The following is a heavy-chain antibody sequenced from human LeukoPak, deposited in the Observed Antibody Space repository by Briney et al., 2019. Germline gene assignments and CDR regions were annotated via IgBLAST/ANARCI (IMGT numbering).Heavy chain of an antibody. CDR3: ARTITMVRGVEKYYFDY. Sequence: SETLSLTCTVSGGSISSYYWSWIRQPPGKGLEWIGYIYYSGSTSYNPSLKSRVTISVDTSKNQFSLKLSSVTAADTAVYYCARTITMVRGVEKYYFDYWGQGTLVTVSS. D-gene: IGHD3-10*01. V-gene: IGHV4-59*01. CDR2: IYYSGST. CDR1: GGSISSYY. J-gene: IGHJ4*02.